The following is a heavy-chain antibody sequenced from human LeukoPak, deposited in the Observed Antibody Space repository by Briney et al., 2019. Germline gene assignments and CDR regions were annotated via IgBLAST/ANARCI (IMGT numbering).Heavy chain of an antibody. V-gene: IGHV4-39*07. Sequence: SETLSLTCTVSGGSISSSSYYWGWIRQPPGKGLEWIGSIYYSGSTYYNPSLKSRVTISVDTSKNQFSLKLSSVTAADTAVYYCARLMVYDSSGYYGHFDYWGQGTLVTVSS. CDR1: GGSISSSSYY. J-gene: IGHJ4*02. CDR2: IYYSGST. D-gene: IGHD3-22*01. CDR3: ARLMVYDSSGYYGHFDY.